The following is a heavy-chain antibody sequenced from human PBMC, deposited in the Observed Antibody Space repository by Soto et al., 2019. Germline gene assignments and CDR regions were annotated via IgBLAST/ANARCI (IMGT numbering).Heavy chain of an antibody. J-gene: IGHJ3*02. D-gene: IGHD5-12*01. Sequence: SETLSLTCTVSGGSISSYYWSWIRQPPGKGLEWIGYIYYSGGTYYNSSLKSRVTISVDTSKNQFSLKLSSVTAADTAVYYCARRYVYAFDIWGQGTMVTVSS. V-gene: IGHV4-59*01. CDR1: GGSISSYY. CDR3: ARRYVYAFDI. CDR2: IYYSGGT.